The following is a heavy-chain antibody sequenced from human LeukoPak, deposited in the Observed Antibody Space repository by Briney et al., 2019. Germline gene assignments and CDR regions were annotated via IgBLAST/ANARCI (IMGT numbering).Heavy chain of an antibody. Sequence: SETLSLTCTVSGGSISSGSYYWSWIRQPAGKGLEWIGRIYTSGSTNYNPSLKSRVTISVDTSKNQFSLKLSSVTAADTAVYYCARGRGAARDGYTYAWGQGTLVTVSS. J-gene: IGHJ4*02. V-gene: IGHV4-61*02. D-gene: IGHD5-24*01. CDR2: IYTSGST. CDR1: GGSISSGSYY. CDR3: ARGRGAARDGYTYA.